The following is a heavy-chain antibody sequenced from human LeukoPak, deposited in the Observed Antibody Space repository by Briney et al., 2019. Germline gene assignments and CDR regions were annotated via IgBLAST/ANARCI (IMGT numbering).Heavy chain of an antibody. CDR2: INPSGGST. CDR3: ARDHGITMVRGVMSYFDY. V-gene: IGHV1-46*01. Sequence: ASVKVSCKASGYTFTSYYMHWVRQAPGQGLEWMGIINPSGGSTSYAQKFQGRVTMTRDTSTSTVYMELSSLRFEDTAVYYCARDHGITMVRGVMSYFDYWGQGTLVTVSS. D-gene: IGHD3-10*01. CDR1: GYTFTSYY. J-gene: IGHJ4*02.